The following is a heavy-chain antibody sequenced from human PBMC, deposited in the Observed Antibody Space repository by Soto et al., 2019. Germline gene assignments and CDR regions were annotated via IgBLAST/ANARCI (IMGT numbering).Heavy chain of an antibody. V-gene: IGHV4-61*03. Sequence: PSETLSLTCTVSGVSVTSGSYYWNWIRQPPGKGLEWIAYIYYTGSTNYNPSLKSRVTISEDTSKSHFSLKLNSVTAADTAVYYCATGVGNPLYYYYGIDVWGQGTAVTVSS. CDR3: ATGVGNPLYYYYGIDV. J-gene: IGHJ6*02. CDR2: IYYTGST. D-gene: IGHD1-26*01. CDR1: GVSVTSGSYY.